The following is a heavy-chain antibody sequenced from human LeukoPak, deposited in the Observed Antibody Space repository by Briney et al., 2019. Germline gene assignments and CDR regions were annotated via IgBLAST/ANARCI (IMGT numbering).Heavy chain of an antibody. CDR2: ISSTSSYI. Sequence: GGSLRLSCAASGFNFGTYSMNWARQAPGKGLEWVSSISSTSSYIYYADSVKGRFTISRDNAKSSLYLQMNSLRADDTAVYYCYYGSGSYYEGGYWGQGTLVTVSS. D-gene: IGHD3-10*01. J-gene: IGHJ4*02. V-gene: IGHV3-21*01. CDR1: GFNFGTYS. CDR3: YYGSGSYYEGGY.